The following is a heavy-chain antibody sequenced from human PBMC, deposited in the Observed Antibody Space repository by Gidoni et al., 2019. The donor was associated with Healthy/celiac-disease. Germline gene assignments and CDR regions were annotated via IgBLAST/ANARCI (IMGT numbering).Heavy chain of an antibody. CDR2: ISYDGSNK. D-gene: IGHD6-13*01. CDR1: GFTFSSYA. CDR3: ARERAAAGLTSYYYYYGMDV. Sequence: QVQLVESGGGVVQPGRSLRLSCAASGFTFSSYAMHWVRQAPGKGLEWVAVISYDGSNKYYADSVKGRFTISRDNSKNTLYLQMNSLRAEDTAVYYCARERAAAGLTSYYYYYGMDVWGQGTTVTVSS. V-gene: IGHV3-30-3*01. J-gene: IGHJ6*02.